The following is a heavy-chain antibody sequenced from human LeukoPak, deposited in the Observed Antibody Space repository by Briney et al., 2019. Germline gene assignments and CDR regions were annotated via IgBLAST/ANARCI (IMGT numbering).Heavy chain of an antibody. CDR1: GGSISSYY. CDR3: ARDGAHGWDI. J-gene: IGHJ3*02. D-gene: IGHD3-10*01. Sequence: SETLSLTCTVSGGSISSYYWSWIRQPPGKGLEWIGYIYYSGSTNYNPSLKSRVTISVDTSENQFSLKLSSVTAADTAVYYCARDGAHGWDIWGQGTMVTVSS. CDR2: IYYSGST. V-gene: IGHV4-59*01.